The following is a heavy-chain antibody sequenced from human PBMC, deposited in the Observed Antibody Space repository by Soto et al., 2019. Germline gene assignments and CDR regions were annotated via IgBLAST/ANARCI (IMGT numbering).Heavy chain of an antibody. D-gene: IGHD3-22*01. V-gene: IGHV4-61*01. J-gene: IGHJ4*02. CDR3: ASNAYYDSSCYYVY. CDR2: IYYSGST. CDR1: GGSVSSGSYY. Sequence: QVQLQESGPGLVKPSEILSLTCTVSGGSVSSGSYYWSWIRQPPGKGLEWIGYIYYSGSTNYNPYLKSRDTISVDTSKNHFSLKLSSVTAADTAVYCCASNAYYDSSCYYVYWGQGTLVAVSA.